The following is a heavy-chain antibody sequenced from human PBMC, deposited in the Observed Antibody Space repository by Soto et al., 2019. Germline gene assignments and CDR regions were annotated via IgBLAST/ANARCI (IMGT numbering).Heavy chain of an antibody. Sequence: SVKVSCKASGGTFSSYTISWVRQAPGQGLEWMGRIIPILGIANYAQKFQGRVTITADKSTSTAYMELSSLRSEDTAVYYCARDHPGAVGYCSGGSCHNYYYYMDDWGKGTTVTVSS. CDR3: ARDHPGAVGYCSGGSCHNYYYYMDD. D-gene: IGHD2-15*01. CDR2: IIPILGIA. V-gene: IGHV1-69*04. J-gene: IGHJ6*03. CDR1: GGTFSSYT.